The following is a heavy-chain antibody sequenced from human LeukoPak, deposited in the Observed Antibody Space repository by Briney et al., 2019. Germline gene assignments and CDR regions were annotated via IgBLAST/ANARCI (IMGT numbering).Heavy chain of an antibody. CDR2: IRSKANSYAT. V-gene: IGHV3-73*01. Sequence: GGSLRLSCAASGFTFSGSAMHWVRQASGKGLEWVGRIRSKANSYATAYAASVKGRFTISRDDSKNTAYLQMNSLKTEDTAVYYCTQSDPYYYYYMDVWGKGTMVTVSS. CDR3: TQSDPYYYYYMDV. J-gene: IGHJ6*03. CDR1: GFTFSGSA.